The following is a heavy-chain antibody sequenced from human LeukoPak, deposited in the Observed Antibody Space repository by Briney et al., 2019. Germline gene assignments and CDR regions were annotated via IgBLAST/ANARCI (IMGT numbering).Heavy chain of an antibody. J-gene: IGHJ4*02. CDR3: ARRLGVMNPFDY. D-gene: IGHD3-22*01. Sequence: SETLSLTCTVSGGSINSYYWSWIRQPPGKGLEWIGYIFYSGSTNYNPSLQSRVTISVDTSRNQFSLNLSSVTAADTAVYYCARRLGVMNPFDYWGQGTLVTVSS. CDR1: GGSINSYY. CDR2: IFYSGST. V-gene: IGHV4-59*01.